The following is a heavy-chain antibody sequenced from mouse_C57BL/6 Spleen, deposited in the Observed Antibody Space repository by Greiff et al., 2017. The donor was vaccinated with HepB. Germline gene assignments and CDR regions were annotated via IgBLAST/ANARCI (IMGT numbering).Heavy chain of an antibody. CDR1: GFTFSSYA. CDR3: ARDVLLRYFDY. J-gene: IGHJ2*01. D-gene: IGHD1-1*01. Sequence: EVNVVESGGGLVKPGGSLKLSCAASGFTFSSYAMSWVRQTPEKRLEWVATISDGGSYTYYPDNVKGRFTISRDNAKNNLYLQMSHLKSEDTAMYYCARDVLLRYFDYWGQGTTLTVSS. CDR2: ISDGGSYT. V-gene: IGHV5-4*01.